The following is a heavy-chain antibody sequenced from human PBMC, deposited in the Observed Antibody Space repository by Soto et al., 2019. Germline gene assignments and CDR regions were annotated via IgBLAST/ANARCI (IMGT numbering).Heavy chain of an antibody. V-gene: IGHV3-9*01. J-gene: IGHJ6*02. Sequence: PGGSPRLSCAASGFPFDDYAMDWVRQAPGKGLEXLSGSXXNXGXXXYXXXXKGRFTVSRDNAKNSLYLQMNSLRAEDTALYYCAKGPQPRYGMDVWGQGTTVTVSS. CDR2: SXXNXGXX. CDR1: GFPFDDYA. CDR3: AKGPQPRYGMDV.